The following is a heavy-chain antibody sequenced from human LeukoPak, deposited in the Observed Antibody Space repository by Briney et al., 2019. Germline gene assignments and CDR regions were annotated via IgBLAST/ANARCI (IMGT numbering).Heavy chain of an antibody. CDR1: GGSSGGYY. V-gene: IGHV4-34*01. Sequence: SETLSLTCAVYGGSSGGYYWSWIRQPPGKGLEWIGEINHSGSTTYNPSLKTRVTISLDTSKNQFSLKLSSVTAADTAVYYCASRTVVPAAIGYSSSWGRFWFDPWGQGTLVTVSS. CDR3: ASRTVVPAAIGYSSSWGRFWFDP. D-gene: IGHD6-13*01. CDR2: INHSGST. J-gene: IGHJ5*02.